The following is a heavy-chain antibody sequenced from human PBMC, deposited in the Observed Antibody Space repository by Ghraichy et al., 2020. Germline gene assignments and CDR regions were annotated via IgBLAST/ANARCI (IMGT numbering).Heavy chain of an antibody. D-gene: IGHD6-13*01. J-gene: IGHJ2*01. V-gene: IGHV3-48*01. Sequence: GGSLRLSCEGSGFSFSDYSMIWVRLTPRKALEWVSYITGISITIFYTDSVKGRFTISRDNAKNSLYLQMNSLRAEDTAVYYCARLPLPRRAAVGDWYFDLWGRRTLVTLYS. CDR2: ITGISITI. CDR1: GFSFSDYS. CDR3: ARLPLPRRAAVGDWYFDL.